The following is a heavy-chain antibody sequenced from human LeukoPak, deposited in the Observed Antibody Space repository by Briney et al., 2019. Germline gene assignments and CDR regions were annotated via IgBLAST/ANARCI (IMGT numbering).Heavy chain of an antibody. Sequence: GASVKVSCKASGYTFTGYYMHWVRQAPGQGLEWMGWINPNSGGTNYAQKLQGRVTMTTDTSTSTAYMELRSLRSDDTAVYYCARDLLIGDSSGYYRNLPLPYFDYWGQGTLVTVSS. J-gene: IGHJ4*02. CDR1: GYTFTGYY. V-gene: IGHV1-2*02. CDR3: ARDLLIGDSSGYYRNLPLPYFDY. CDR2: INPNSGGT. D-gene: IGHD3-22*01.